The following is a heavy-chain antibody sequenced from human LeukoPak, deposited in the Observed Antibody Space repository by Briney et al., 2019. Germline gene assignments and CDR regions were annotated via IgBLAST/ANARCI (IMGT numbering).Heavy chain of an antibody. J-gene: IGHJ3*02. Sequence: GGSLRLSCAASGFTFSNYSMNWVRQAPGKGLEWVSYISSSSSTIYYADSVKGRFTISRDNAKNSLYLQMNSLRAEDTAVYYCAKDAPSDAFDIWGQGTMVTVSS. CDR3: AKDAPSDAFDI. V-gene: IGHV3-48*01. CDR1: GFTFSNYS. CDR2: ISSSSSTI.